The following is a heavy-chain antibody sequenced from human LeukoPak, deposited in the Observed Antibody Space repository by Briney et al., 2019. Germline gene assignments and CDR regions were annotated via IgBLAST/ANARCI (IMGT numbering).Heavy chain of an antibody. CDR3: ARANPYYDFWSGYSNWFDP. V-gene: IGHV4-59*10. CDR1: GGSFSGYY. Sequence: PSKTLSLTCAVYGGSFSGYYWSWIRQPAGKGLEWIGRIYTSGSTNYNPSLKSRVTMSVDTSKNQFSLKLSSVTAADTAVYYCARANPYYDFWSGYSNWFDPWGQGTLVTVSS. D-gene: IGHD3-3*01. J-gene: IGHJ5*02. CDR2: IYTSGST.